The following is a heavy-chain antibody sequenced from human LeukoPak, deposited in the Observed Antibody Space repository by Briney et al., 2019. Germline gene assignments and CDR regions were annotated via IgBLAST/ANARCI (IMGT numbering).Heavy chain of an antibody. D-gene: IGHD3-22*01. CDR1: GFTFSSYA. J-gene: IGHJ4*02. V-gene: IGHV3-23*01. CDR2: FSGSGGST. CDR3: AKCSRGYYYQSILDY. Sequence: PGGSLRLSCAASGFTFSSYAMSWVRQAPGKGLEWVSAFSGSGGSTYYADSVKGRFTISRDNSKNTLHLQMNSLRAEHTAVYYCAKCSRGYYYQSILDYWGQETLVTVSS.